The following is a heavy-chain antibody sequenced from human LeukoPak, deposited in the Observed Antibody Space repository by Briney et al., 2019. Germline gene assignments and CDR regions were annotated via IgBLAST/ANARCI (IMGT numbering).Heavy chain of an antibody. CDR3: ASGGYSYGYVDAFDI. J-gene: IGHJ3*02. D-gene: IGHD5-18*01. CDR1: GGSVSSGSYY. V-gene: IGHV4-61*01. CDR2: IYYSGST. Sequence: SETLSLTCTVSGGSVSSGSYYWSWTRQPPGKGLEWIGYIYYSGSTNYNPSLKSRVTISVDTSKNQFSLKLSSVTAADTAVYYCASGGYSYGYVDAFDIWGQGTMVTVSS.